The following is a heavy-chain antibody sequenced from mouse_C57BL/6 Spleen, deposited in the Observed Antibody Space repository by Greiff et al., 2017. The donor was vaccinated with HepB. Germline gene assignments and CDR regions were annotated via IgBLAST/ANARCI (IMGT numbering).Heavy chain of an antibody. CDR2: IYPGDGDT. D-gene: IGHD1-1*01. CDR3: ARAIYYYGSSYGDFDY. V-gene: IGHV1-82*01. CDR1: GYAFSSSW. J-gene: IGHJ2*01. Sequence: QVQLKESGPELVKPGASVKISCKASGYAFSSSWMNWVKQSPGKGLEWIGRIYPGDGDTNYNGKFKGKATLTADKSSSTAYMQLSSLTSEDSAVYFCARAIYYYGSSYGDFDYWGQGTTLTVSS.